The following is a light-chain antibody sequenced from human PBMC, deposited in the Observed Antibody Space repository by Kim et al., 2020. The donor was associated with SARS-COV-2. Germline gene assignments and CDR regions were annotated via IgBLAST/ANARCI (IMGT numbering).Light chain of an antibody. V-gene: IGLV3-27*01. CDR2: KDC. J-gene: IGLJ3*02. CDR1: ELANKY. CDR3: YSAADNNWV. Sequence: VSPGQTSVIAYSIDELANKYAQWYQQKPGHGPVLVIYKDCERPSGSPERFSGSSSGTTVTLTISGAQVEDEADYYGYSAADNNWVCGGGTKVTVL.